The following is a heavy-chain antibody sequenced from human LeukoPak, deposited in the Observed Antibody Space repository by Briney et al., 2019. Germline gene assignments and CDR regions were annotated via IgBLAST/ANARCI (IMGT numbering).Heavy chain of an antibody. V-gene: IGHV4-39*07. CDR3: ARDGVGSSSWYIY. J-gene: IGHJ4*02. D-gene: IGHD6-13*01. CDR1: GGSISSSSYY. CDR2: IYYSGST. Sequence: SETLSLTCTVSGGSISSSSYYWGWIRQPPGKGLEWIGSIYYSGSTYYNPSLKSRVTISVDTSKNQFSLKLSSVTAADTAVYYCARDGVGSSSWYIYWGQGTLVTVSS.